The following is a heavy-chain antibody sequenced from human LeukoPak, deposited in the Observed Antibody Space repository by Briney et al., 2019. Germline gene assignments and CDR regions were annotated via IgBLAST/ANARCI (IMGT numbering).Heavy chain of an antibody. CDR2: ISSSSSYI. V-gene: IGHV3-21*01. CDR1: GFTFSSYS. D-gene: IGHD4-17*01. Sequence: GGSLRLSCAASGFTFSSYSMNWVRQAPGKGLEWVSSISSSSSYIYYADSVKGRFTISRDNAKNSLYLQMNSLRAEDTAVYYCARDSVDYGDPRGYWWGQGTLVTVSS. CDR3: ARDSVDYGDPRGYW. J-gene: IGHJ4*02.